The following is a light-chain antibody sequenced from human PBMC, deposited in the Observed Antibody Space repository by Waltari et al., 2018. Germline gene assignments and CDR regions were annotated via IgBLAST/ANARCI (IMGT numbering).Light chain of an antibody. V-gene: IGKV1-5*01. CDR1: QSISVW. J-gene: IGKJ1*01. CDR2: DAS. Sequence: DIQMTQSPSTLSASVGDRVTITCRASQSISVWLAWYQQKPGEAPKLLIYDASNLEDGVPPRFSASESGTEFTLTIDSLQPGDFVTYYCQQYHNFSRTFGQGTKVEIK. CDR3: QQYHNFSRT.